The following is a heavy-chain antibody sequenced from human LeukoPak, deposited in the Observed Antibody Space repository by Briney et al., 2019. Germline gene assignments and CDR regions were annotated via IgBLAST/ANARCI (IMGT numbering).Heavy chain of an antibody. CDR1: GYTFTSYA. Sequence: ASVKVSCKASGYTFTSYAMHWVRQAPGQRLEWMGWINVGNGNTKYSQKFQGRVTITRDTSASTAYMELSSLRSEDTAVYYCARALYDGSSRFDYWGQGTLVTVSS. D-gene: IGHD6-13*01. CDR3: ARALYDGSSRFDY. V-gene: IGHV1-3*01. J-gene: IGHJ4*02. CDR2: INVGNGNT.